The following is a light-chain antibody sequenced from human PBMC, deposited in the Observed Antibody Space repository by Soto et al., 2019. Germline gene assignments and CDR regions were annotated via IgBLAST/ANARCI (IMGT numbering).Light chain of an antibody. V-gene: IGKV1-9*01. CDR1: QDIGSY. CDR3: QQFNSDTST. J-gene: IGKJ5*01. Sequence: DIEFTQAPLFLSASGGDTVTITCLASQDIGSYFSWSQQKPGKAPNXRXYAXSTLQRGGPSRLSGSGSATEFTLTISSRQPDDFATYYCQQFNSDTSTFGQGTRLEIK. CDR2: AXS.